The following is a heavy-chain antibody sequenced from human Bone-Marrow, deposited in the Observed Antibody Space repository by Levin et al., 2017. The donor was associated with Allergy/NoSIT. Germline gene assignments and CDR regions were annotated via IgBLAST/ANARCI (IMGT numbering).Heavy chain of an antibody. J-gene: IGHJ4*02. CDR1: GFTFSSYG. V-gene: IGHV3-33*01. Sequence: PGGSLRLSCAASGFTFSSYGMHWVRQAPGKGLEWVAVIWYDGSNKYYADSVKGRFTISRDNSKNTLYLQMNSLRAEDTAVYYCARQRGGAYSSGWYGDYWGQGTLVTVSS. D-gene: IGHD6-19*01. CDR2: IWYDGSNK. CDR3: ARQRGGAYSSGWYGDY.